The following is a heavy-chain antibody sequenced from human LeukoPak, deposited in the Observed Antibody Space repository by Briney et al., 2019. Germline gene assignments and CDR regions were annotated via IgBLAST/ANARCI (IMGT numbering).Heavy chain of an antibody. CDR3: ARDHNYAFDY. Sequence: PGGSLRLSCAASGFTFSSYSMNWVRQAPGKGLEWVSYISSISGTINYADSVKGRFTISGDNARNSLFLQMNGLRVEDTAVYYCARDHNYAFDYWGQGALVTVSS. CDR2: ISSISGTI. CDR1: GFTFSSYS. V-gene: IGHV3-48*01. D-gene: IGHD5-18*01. J-gene: IGHJ4*02.